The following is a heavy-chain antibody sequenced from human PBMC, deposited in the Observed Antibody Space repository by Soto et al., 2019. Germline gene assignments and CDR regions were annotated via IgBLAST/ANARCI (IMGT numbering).Heavy chain of an antibody. CDR2: IWGSGDRT. J-gene: IGHJ6*02. V-gene: IGHV3-23*01. CDR3: AKTGPYCGGDCYRYLYVIDV. Sequence: PGGSLRLSCAASGFAFRTYAMAWVHQAPGKGLEWVSGIWGSGDRTFYADSVKGRFTISRDNSRNTLYLQMYSLTAEDTALYYCAKTGPYCGGDCYRYLYVIDVWRQGTTVTVSS. CDR1: GFAFRTYA. D-gene: IGHD2-21*02.